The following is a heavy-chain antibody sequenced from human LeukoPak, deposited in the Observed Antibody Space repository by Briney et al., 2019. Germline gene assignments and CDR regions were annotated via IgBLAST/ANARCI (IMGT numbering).Heavy chain of an antibody. CDR2: ISSSSSYT. Sequence: GGSLRLSCAASGFTFSDYYMSWIRQAPGKGLEWVSYISSSSSYTVYADSVKGRFTISRDNAKNSLYLQMNSLRAEDTAVYYCAGSPMGAVAGTPVVYWGQGTLVTVSS. CDR3: AGSPMGAVAGTPVVY. CDR1: GFTFSDYY. D-gene: IGHD6-19*01. J-gene: IGHJ4*02. V-gene: IGHV3-11*06.